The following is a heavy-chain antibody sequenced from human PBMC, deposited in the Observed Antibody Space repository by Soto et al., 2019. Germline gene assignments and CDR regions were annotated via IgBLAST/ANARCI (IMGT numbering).Heavy chain of an antibody. CDR2: IKQDGSEK. CDR1: GFTFSSYW. CDR3: ARVGSYYYYYYYMDV. V-gene: IGHV3-7*01. J-gene: IGHJ6*03. D-gene: IGHD3-16*01. Sequence: GSLRLSCAASGFTFSSYWMSWVRQAPGKGLEWVANIKQDGSEKYYVDSVKGRFTISRDNAKNSLYLQMNSLRAEDTAVYYCARVGSYYYYYYYMDVWGKGTTVTVSS.